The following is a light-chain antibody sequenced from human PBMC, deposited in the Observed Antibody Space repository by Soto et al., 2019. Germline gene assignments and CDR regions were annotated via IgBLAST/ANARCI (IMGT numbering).Light chain of an antibody. Sequence: EIVLTQSPGTLSLSPGERATLSCRASQSVGNNYLAWYQQKPGQAPRLLIYTASIRATGIPDRFSGSGSGTDFTLTISRLDPEDFAVYYCHQHAESPLTFGGGTKVDIK. V-gene: IGKV3-20*01. CDR3: HQHAESPLT. CDR2: TAS. CDR1: QSVGNNY. J-gene: IGKJ4*01.